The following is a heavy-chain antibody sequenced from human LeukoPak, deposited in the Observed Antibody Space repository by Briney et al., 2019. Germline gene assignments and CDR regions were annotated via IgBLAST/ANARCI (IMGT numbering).Heavy chain of an antibody. CDR1: GYTFTSSA. D-gene: IGHD1-14*01. CDR3: ARDEGITKPFVD. J-gene: IGHJ4*02. CDR2: INTNTENP. Sequence: ASVTVSFMASGYTFTSSAMNWVRQAPGQGLEYMGWINTNTENPTYAQGFTGRFVFSLDTSVSTAYLQISSLKAEDTAVYYCARDEGITKPFVDWGQGTLVTVSS. V-gene: IGHV7-4-1*02.